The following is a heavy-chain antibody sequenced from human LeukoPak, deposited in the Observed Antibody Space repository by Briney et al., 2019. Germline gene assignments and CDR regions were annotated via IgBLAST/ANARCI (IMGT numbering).Heavy chain of an antibody. Sequence: GGSLRLSCAASGFTVSSNYMSWVRQAPGKGLEWVSIIYSGGSTYYAGSVKGRFTISRDNSKNTLYLQMNSLRAEDTAVYYCARIGAGSSRDYWGQGTLVTVSS. CDR1: GFTVSSNY. J-gene: IGHJ4*02. V-gene: IGHV3-53*01. D-gene: IGHD6-13*01. CDR3: ARIGAGSSRDY. CDR2: IYSGGST.